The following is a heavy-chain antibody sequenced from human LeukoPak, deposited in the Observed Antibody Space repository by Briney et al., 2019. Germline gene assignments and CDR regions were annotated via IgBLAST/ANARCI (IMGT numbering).Heavy chain of an antibody. CDR2: ISGSGGST. CDR3: ARDRGSYLRAFDI. Sequence: GGSLRLSCAASGFTFSSYAMSWVRQAPGKGLEWVSAISGSGGSTYYADSVKGRFTISRDNAKNSLYLQMNSLRAEDTALYYCARDRGSYLRAFDIWGQGTMVTVSS. J-gene: IGHJ3*02. CDR1: GFTFSSYA. V-gene: IGHV3-23*01. D-gene: IGHD1-26*01.